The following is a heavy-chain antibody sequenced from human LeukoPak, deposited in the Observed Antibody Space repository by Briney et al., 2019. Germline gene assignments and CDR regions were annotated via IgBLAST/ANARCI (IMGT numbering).Heavy chain of an antibody. CDR1: GFTFSSYW. D-gene: IGHD3-3*01. J-gene: IGHJ4*02. Sequence: PGGSLRLSCAASGFTFSSYWMHWVRHAPGKGLVWVSRINTDGSSTSYADSVKGRFTISRDNAKNTLYLQMNSLRAEDTAVYYCASGTIFGVVIPFDYWGQGTLVTVSS. CDR2: INTDGSST. V-gene: IGHV3-74*01. CDR3: ASGTIFGVVIPFDY.